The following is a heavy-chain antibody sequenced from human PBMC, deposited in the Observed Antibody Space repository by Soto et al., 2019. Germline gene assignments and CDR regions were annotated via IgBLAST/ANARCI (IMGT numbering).Heavy chain of an antibody. D-gene: IGHD6-13*01. CDR2: ISTGGSIT. CDR1: EFTFSDYY. CDR3: ARLGSGSWYVDF. V-gene: IGHV3-11*01. J-gene: IGHJ4*02. Sequence: PGGSLRLSCAASEFTFSDYYVTWIRQAPGKGLESVADISTGGSITYYTDSVKGRFTISRDDARNSLFLQMNSLRAEDTAVYYCARLGSGSWYVDFWGQGT.